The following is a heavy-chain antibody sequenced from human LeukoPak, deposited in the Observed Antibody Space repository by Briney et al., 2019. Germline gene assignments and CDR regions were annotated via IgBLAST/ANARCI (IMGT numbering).Heavy chain of an antibody. D-gene: IGHD3-16*02. V-gene: IGHV1-18*01. CDR2: ISAYNGNT. J-gene: IGHJ4*02. Sequence: GASVKVSCKASGYTFTSYGISWVRQAPGQGLXXVGWISAYNGNTNYAQKLQGRVTMTTDTSTSTAYMELRSLRSDDTAVYYCARDGTMITFGGVIVPSYWGQGTLVTVSS. CDR3: ARDGTMITFGGVIVPSY. CDR1: GYTFTSYG.